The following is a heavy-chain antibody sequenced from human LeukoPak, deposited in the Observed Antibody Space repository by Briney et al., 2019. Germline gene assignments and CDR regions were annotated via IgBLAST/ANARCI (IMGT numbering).Heavy chain of an antibody. CDR2: ISYDGNNE. CDR1: GFTFSAYG. CDR3: AKEDTYGWYLDY. V-gene: IGHV3-30*18. Sequence: GGSLRLSCAVSGFTFSAYGMHWVRQAPGKGLEWVAVISYDGNNEYYGESVKGQFTVSRDNSKSILYLLMNSLRVGDTAVYYCAKEDTYGWYLDYWGQGTLVTVSS. D-gene: IGHD6-19*01. J-gene: IGHJ4*02.